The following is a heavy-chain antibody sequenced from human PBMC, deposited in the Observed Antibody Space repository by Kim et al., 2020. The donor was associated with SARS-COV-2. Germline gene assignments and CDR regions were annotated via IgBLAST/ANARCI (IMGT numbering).Heavy chain of an antibody. V-gene: IGHV4-39*06. J-gene: IGHJ4*02. CDR1: GGSISSSSYY. CDR3: ARDPPSRRGAFDY. D-gene: IGHD3-10*01. CDR2: IYYSGST. Sequence: SETLSLTCTVSGGSISSSSYYWGWIRQPPGKGLEWIGSIYYSGSTYYNPSLKSRVTISVDTTKNQFPLKLSSVTAADTAVYYCARDPPSRRGAFDYRGQGTLVNVSS.